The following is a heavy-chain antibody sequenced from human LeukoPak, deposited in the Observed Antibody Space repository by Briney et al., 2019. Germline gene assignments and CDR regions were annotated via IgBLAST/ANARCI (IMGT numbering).Heavy chain of an antibody. CDR1: GGSFRRYY. J-gene: IGHJ4*03. Sequence: SETLSLTCAVYGGSFRRYYWSWIRQSPGKGLEWIADIDHRGDTNYNPSVKSRVTISVDTSKNQFSLKMRSLSAADTALYYCARGATISETGYFDFWGQGTLVTVSS. V-gene: IGHV4-34*01. CDR3: ARGATISETGYFDF. CDR2: IDHRGDT. D-gene: IGHD5-24*01.